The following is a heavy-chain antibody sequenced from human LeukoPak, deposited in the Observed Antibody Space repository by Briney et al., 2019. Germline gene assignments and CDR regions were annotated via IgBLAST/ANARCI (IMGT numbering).Heavy chain of an antibody. CDR3: AREDVVLVDAVRYYYYGMDV. D-gene: IGHD2-8*01. Sequence: ASVKVSCKASGYNFISYYMHWVRQAPGQGLEWMGIINPSGGSTSYAQKFQDRVTLTRDTSTSTVYMELSSLKSEDTAVYYCAREDVVLVDAVRYYYYGMDVWGQGTTVTVSS. V-gene: IGHV1-46*01. J-gene: IGHJ6*02. CDR1: GYNFISYY. CDR2: INPSGGST.